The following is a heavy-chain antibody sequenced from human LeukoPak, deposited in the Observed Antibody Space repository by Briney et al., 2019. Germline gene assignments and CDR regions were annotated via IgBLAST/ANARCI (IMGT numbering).Heavy chain of an antibody. CDR2: IASSGTIK. CDR3: ALLAVASDFDY. Sequence: PGESLRLSCAVSRFPFSVYEFNWVRQAPGKGPEWAANIASSGTIKYYADSVEGRFSISRDNAKNSLYLQMNSLRVEDTGFYYCALLAVASDFDYWGQGALVTVSS. J-gene: IGHJ4*02. V-gene: IGHV3-48*03. CDR1: RFPFSVYE. D-gene: IGHD6-19*01.